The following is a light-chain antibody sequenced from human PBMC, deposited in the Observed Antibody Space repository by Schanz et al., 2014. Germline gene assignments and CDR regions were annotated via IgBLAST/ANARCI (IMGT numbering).Light chain of an antibody. Sequence: DIQMTQSPSSLSASVGARVTITCRASQTISNYLNWYQQKPGKAPKLLIYAASSLQSAVPSRFSGSGSGTDFTLTISSLQPEDFAAYYCQQSYSVPWTFGQGTKVEIK. CDR3: QQSYSVPWT. CDR1: QTISNY. V-gene: IGKV1-39*01. CDR2: AAS. J-gene: IGKJ1*01.